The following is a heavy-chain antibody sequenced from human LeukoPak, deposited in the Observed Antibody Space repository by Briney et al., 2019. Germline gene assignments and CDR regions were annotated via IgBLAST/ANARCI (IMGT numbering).Heavy chain of an antibody. CDR3: SPLRYFDWLFGDF. CDR1: GFSFSSYE. CDR2: ISDSGSLI. V-gene: IGHV3-48*03. Sequence: GGSLRLSCAASGFSFSSYEMNWIRQAPGKGLEWVSYISDSGSLIYYADSVKGRFTISRDNVKNSVYLQMNSLSADDTAVYYCSPLRYFDWLFGDFWGQGTLVTVSS. D-gene: IGHD3-9*01. J-gene: IGHJ4*02.